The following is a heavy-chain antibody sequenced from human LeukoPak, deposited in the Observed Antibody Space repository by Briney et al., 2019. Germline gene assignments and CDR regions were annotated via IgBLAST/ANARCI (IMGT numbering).Heavy chain of an antibody. CDR3: ARVSSGWFGDDAFDI. D-gene: IGHD6-19*01. J-gene: IGHJ3*02. CDR2: IYYSGST. Sequence: SETLSLTCAVYGGSFSGYYWSWIRQPPGKGLEWIGYIYYSGSTNYNPSLKSRVTISVDTSKNQFSLKLSSVTAADTAVYYCARVSSGWFGDDAFDIWGQGTMVTVSS. V-gene: IGHV4-59*01. CDR1: GGSFSGYY.